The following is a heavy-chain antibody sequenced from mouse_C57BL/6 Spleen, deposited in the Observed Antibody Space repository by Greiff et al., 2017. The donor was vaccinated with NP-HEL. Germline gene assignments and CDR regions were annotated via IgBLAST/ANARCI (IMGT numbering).Heavy chain of an antibody. CDR2: INPSNGGT. CDR1: GYTFTSYW. CDR3: AREAGQLRLFDY. V-gene: IGHV1-53*01. J-gene: IGHJ2*01. D-gene: IGHD3-2*02. Sequence: VQLQQPGTELVKPGASVKLSCKASGYTFTSYWMHWVKQRPGQGLEWIGNINPSNGGTNYNEKFKSKATLTVDKSSSTASMQLSSLTSEDSAVYYCAREAGQLRLFDYWGQGTTLTVSS.